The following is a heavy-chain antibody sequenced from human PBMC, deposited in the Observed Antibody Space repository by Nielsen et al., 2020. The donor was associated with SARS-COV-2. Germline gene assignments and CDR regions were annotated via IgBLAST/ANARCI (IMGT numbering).Heavy chain of an antibody. V-gene: IGHV3-30*03. CDR1: GFTFSRYS. Sequence: GESLKISCAASGFTFSRYSMNWVRQAPGKGLEWVAVISYDGSNKYYADSVKGRFTISRDNSKNTLYLQMTSLRAEDTAVYYCARGKELWFGRGYFDYWGQGTLVTVSS. CDR3: ARGKELWFGRGYFDY. J-gene: IGHJ4*02. CDR2: ISYDGSNK. D-gene: IGHD3-10*01.